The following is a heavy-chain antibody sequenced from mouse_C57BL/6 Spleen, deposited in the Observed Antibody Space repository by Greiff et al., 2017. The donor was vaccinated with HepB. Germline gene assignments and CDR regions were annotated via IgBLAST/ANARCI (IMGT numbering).Heavy chain of an antibody. V-gene: IGHV5-17*01. CDR3: ARNGRNYCDY. CDR1: GFTFSDYG. D-gene: IGHD1-1*01. J-gene: IGHJ2*01. Sequence: EVMLVESGGGLVKPGGSLKLSCAASGFTFSDYGMHWVRQAPEKGLEWVAYISSGSSTIYYADTVKGRFTISRDNAKNTLFLQMTSLRSEDTAMYYCARNGRNYCDYWGQGTTLTVSS. CDR2: ISSGSSTI.